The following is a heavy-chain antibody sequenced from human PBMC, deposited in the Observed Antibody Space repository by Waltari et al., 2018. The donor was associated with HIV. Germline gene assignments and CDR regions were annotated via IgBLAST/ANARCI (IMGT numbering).Heavy chain of an antibody. Sequence: QALLVESGGGVVRPGMALTLSCAAPGFTFSGYGLPWVRQALGKGLEWVAVISYDGSEKYYADSVRGRFTISRDSSKRTLYLQMNSLKTEDTAVYYCARWQLEHKYYHGMDVWGQGTTVTVPS. CDR3: ARWQLEHKYYHGMDV. D-gene: IGHD1-1*01. CDR1: GFTFSGYG. CDR2: ISYDGSEK. J-gene: IGHJ6*02. V-gene: IGHV3-30*03.